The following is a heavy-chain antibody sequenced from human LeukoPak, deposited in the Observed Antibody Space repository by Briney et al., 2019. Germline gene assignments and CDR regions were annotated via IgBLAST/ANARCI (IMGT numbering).Heavy chain of an antibody. CDR1: GFTFSSYA. Sequence: PGGSLRLSCAASGFTFSSYAMSWVRQAPGKGLEWVSAISGSGGSTYYADSVKGRFTISRDNSKNTLYLQMNSLRAEDTAVYYCAKVRYGRGSYYGSGSGMDVWGQGTTVTVSS. D-gene: IGHD3-10*01. J-gene: IGHJ6*02. CDR2: ISGSGGST. CDR3: AKVRYGRGSYYGSGSGMDV. V-gene: IGHV3-23*01.